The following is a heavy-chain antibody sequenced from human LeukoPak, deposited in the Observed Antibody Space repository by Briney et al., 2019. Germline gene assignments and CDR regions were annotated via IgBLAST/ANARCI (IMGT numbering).Heavy chain of an antibody. V-gene: IGHV3-21*01. CDR2: FSSSSSYI. CDR3: ARETPPTMVRGVHAFDI. J-gene: IGHJ3*02. CDR1: GFTFSSFG. Sequence: GGSRGFSCAASGFTFSSFGMNWVGRAPGKGLEWFSSFSSSSSYIYYADSVKGRFTISRDNAKNSLYLQMNSLRAEDTAVYYCARETPPTMVRGVHAFDIWGQGTMVTVSS. D-gene: IGHD3-10*01.